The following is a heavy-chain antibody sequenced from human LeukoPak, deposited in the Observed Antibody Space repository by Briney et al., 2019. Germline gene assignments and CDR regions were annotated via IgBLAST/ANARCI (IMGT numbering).Heavy chain of an antibody. J-gene: IGHJ4*02. D-gene: IGHD6-19*01. CDR3: ARSGWAGPFDY. Sequence: PGGSLRLSCAASGFTFSSYWMHWVRQAPGKGLVWVSRINSDGSSTSYAYSVKGRFTISRDNAKNTLYLQMNSLRAEDTAVYYCARSGWAGPFDYWGQGTLVTGSS. V-gene: IGHV3-74*01. CDR1: GFTFSSYW. CDR2: INSDGSST.